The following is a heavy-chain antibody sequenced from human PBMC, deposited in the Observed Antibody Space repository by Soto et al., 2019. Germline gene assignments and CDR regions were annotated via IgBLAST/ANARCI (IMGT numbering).Heavy chain of an antibody. CDR1: GFTFSSFG. D-gene: IGHD5-18*01. CDR2: IWGGGGRT. J-gene: IGHJ4*02. Sequence: GGSLRLSCAASGFTFSSFGMSWVRQAPGKGLEWAPGIWGGGGRTYYEDSVKGRFTISRDNSKNTLYLHMNSLRAEDTAVYYCAKAQSGYGPFSSFDYWGQGTLVTVSS. CDR3: AKAQSGYGPFSSFDY. V-gene: IGHV3-23*01.